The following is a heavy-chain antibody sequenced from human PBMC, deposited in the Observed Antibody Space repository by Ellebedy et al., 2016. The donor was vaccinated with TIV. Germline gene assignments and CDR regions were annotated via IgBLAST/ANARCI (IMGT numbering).Heavy chain of an antibody. CDR2: LYYSGST. CDR1: GASITTGDYY. V-gene: IGHV4-30-4*01. Sequence: MPSETLSLTCTVSGASITTGDYYWTWIRQPPGEGLEWIGYLYYSGSTFFNPSLKSRLTISLDTSKNHLSLKLSSVTAADTAMYYCARGGVDRPHALDIWGQGTVVTVSS. J-gene: IGHJ3*02. D-gene: IGHD3-10*01. CDR3: ARGGVDRPHALDI.